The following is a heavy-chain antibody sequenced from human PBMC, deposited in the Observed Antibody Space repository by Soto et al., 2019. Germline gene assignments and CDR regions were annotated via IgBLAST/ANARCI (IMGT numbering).Heavy chain of an antibody. CDR1: GAYISSGGYY. Sequence: SVTLSLTCSISGAYISSGGYYWSWIRQHPGKGLEWIGYIFYSGTTYYNPSLKSRVTISVDTSKNQFSLKLSSVTAADTAVYYCARSVDPWGQGTLVT. CDR3: ARSVDP. V-gene: IGHV4-31*03. CDR2: IFYSGTT. J-gene: IGHJ5*02.